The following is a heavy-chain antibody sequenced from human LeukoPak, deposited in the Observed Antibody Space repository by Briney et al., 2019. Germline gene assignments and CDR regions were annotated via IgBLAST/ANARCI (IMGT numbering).Heavy chain of an antibody. Sequence: GASVKVSCKASGDTLNNYAFSWVRQAPGQGLEWMGGIIPNIGTTNYAQKFQGRVAITTDESTSTVYMELSSLRSEDTAVYYCATVPWSGYYGPYDYWGQGTLVTVSS. J-gene: IGHJ4*02. D-gene: IGHD3-3*01. CDR1: GDTLNNYA. CDR2: IIPNIGTT. V-gene: IGHV1-69*05. CDR3: ATVPWSGYYGPYDY.